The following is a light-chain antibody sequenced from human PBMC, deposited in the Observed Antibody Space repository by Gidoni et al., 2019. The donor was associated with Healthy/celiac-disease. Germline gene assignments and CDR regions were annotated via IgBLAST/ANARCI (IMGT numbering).Light chain of an antibody. Sequence: EIVMTQSPATLSVSPGERATLSCRASQSVSRNLAWYQQKPGQAPRLLIYGASTRATGIPARFSGSGSGTEFTLTISSLQSEDFAVYYCQQYNNWPIFTFXPXTKVDIK. CDR3: QQYNNWPIFT. CDR1: QSVSRN. J-gene: IGKJ3*01. V-gene: IGKV3-15*01. CDR2: GAS.